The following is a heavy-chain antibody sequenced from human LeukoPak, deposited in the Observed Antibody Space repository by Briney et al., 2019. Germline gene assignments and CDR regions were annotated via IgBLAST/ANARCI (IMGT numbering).Heavy chain of an antibody. Sequence: GRSLRPSCAASGFTYSHSGMHWVRQAPGKRLEWVAVIWSDGTEKYYGDAVKGRFNISRDNSRNTLYLQMNSLRGEDTAVYYCAKDAQRGFDYSNSLEYWGQGTLVTVSS. CDR1: GFTYSHSG. J-gene: IGHJ4*02. V-gene: IGHV3-33*06. CDR2: IWSDGTEK. CDR3: AKDAQRGFDYSNSLEY. D-gene: IGHD4-11*01.